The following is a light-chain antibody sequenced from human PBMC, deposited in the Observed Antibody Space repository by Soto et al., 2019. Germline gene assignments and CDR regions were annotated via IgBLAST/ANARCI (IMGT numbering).Light chain of an antibody. CDR1: QSSSSY. CDR2: AAS. Sequence: DIQMTQSPSSLSASVGDRVTITCRASQSSSSYLNWYQQKPGKAPKLLIYAASSLQSGVTSRFSESGSATDFTVTIRSLQPEDFATYYCPKTVSTPTWTFGQGTKVEIK. J-gene: IGKJ1*01. V-gene: IGKV1-39*01. CDR3: PKTVSTPTWT.